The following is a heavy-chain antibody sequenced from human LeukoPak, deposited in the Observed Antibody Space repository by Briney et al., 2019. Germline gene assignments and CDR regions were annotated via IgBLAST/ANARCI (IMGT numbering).Heavy chain of an antibody. CDR1: GDSISTSSYY. J-gene: IGHJ6*03. CDR3: ARHKDYYYSYMNV. Sequence: SETLSLTCSVSGDSISTSSYYWGWIRQPPGKGLEWIGTIYYSGSTYYNPSLTSRVTISVDTSKNQFSLKLSSVTAADTAVYYCARHKDYYYSYMNVWGKGTTVTISS. V-gene: IGHV4-39*01. CDR2: IYYSGST.